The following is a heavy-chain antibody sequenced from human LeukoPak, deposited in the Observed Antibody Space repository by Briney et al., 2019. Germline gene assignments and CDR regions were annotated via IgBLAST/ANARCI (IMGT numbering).Heavy chain of an antibody. D-gene: IGHD4-11*01. Sequence: GGSLRLSCAASGFTFSNYWVHWVRQAPGKGLVWVSRINSDGISTTYADSVKGRFTISRDNAKGTLYLQMNSLRAEDTAVYYCARAGAMTTMLHYWGQGTLVTVSS. V-gene: IGHV3-74*03. CDR2: INSDGIST. CDR3: ARAGAMTTMLHY. J-gene: IGHJ4*02. CDR1: GFTFSNYW.